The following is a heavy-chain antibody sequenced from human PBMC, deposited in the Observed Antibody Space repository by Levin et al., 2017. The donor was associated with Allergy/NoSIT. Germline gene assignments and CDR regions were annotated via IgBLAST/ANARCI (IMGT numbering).Heavy chain of an antibody. Sequence: ASVKVSCKASGYTFTGYYMHWVRQAPGQGLEWMGWINPNSGGTNYAQKFQGRVTMTRDTSISTAYMELSRLRSDDTAVYYCARGGGYCSGGSCYLWDYWGQGTLVTVSS. J-gene: IGHJ4*02. CDR3: ARGGGYCSGGSCYLWDY. D-gene: IGHD2-15*01. CDR1: GYTFTGYY. V-gene: IGHV1-2*02. CDR2: INPNSGGT.